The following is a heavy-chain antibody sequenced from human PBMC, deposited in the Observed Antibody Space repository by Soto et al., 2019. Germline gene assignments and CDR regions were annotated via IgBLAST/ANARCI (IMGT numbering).Heavy chain of an antibody. J-gene: IGHJ5*02. CDR1: GGTFSSYT. D-gene: IGHD2-8*02. V-gene: IGHV1-69*13. CDR2: IIPMYGTS. CDR3: ARTYMHDITWSGWFDP. Sequence: SVKVSCKASGGTFSSYTVSWVRQAAGQGLEWMGGIIPMYGTSNYAQKFQGRVTITADESTNTAYMDLSSLRSEDTAVYYCARTYMHDITWSGWFDPWGQGTLVNVSS.